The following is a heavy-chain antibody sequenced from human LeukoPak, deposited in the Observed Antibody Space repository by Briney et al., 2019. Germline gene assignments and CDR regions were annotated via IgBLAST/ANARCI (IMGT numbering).Heavy chain of an antibody. CDR3: ARLNYNFRGAIYYFDS. J-gene: IGHJ4*02. CDR2: IYFYGSP. Sequence: SETLSLTCTVSGGSISNGDAYWGWVRQPPGKGLEWIGLIYFYGSPYYSPSLNRRVTMSVDRSKNQFFLELTSVTAADTALYYCARLNYNFRGAIYYFDSWGREPWSPSP. V-gene: IGHV4-39*01. D-gene: IGHD3-10*01. CDR1: GGSISNGDAY.